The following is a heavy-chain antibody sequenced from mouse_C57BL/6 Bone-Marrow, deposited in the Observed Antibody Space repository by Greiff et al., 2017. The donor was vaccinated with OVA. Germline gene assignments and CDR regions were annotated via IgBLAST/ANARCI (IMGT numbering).Heavy chain of an antibody. CDR1: GYTFTSYD. CDR2: IYPRDGST. V-gene: IGHV1-85*01. CDR3: ARSSWDYDGRYAMDY. J-gene: IGHJ4*01. Sequence: QVQLQQSGPELVKPGASVKLSCKASGYTFTSYDINWVKQRPGQGLEWIGWIYPRDGSTTYNEKFKGKAPLPVDTSSSPAYMALHSLTSVVSAVYFGARSSWDYDGRYAMDYWGQGTSVTVSS. D-gene: IGHD2-4*01.